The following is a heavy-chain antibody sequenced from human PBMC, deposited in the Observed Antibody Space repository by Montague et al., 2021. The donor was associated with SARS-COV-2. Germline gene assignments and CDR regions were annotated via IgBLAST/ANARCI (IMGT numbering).Heavy chain of an antibody. CDR2: IYWDDDK. J-gene: IGHJ4*02. CDR1: GFSLSTSGVG. CDR3: AHRPLLALKGQFDY. Sequence: PALVKPTQTLTLTCTFSGFSLSTSGVGVGWIHQPPGKALEWLALIYWDDDKRYSPSLKSRLTIAKDTSKNQVVLTMTNMDPVDTATYYCAHRPLLALKGQFDYWGQGTLVTVSS. V-gene: IGHV2-5*02. D-gene: IGHD3-3*02.